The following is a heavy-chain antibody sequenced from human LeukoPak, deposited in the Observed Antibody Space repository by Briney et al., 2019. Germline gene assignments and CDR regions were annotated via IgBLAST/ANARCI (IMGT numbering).Heavy chain of an antibody. CDR1: GFTFGDYA. CDR2: IRSKAYGGTT. D-gene: IGHD3-3*01. V-gene: IGHV3-49*05. CDR3: TRVSHYDFWSGYSIADGY. Sequence: KPGGSLRLSCTASGFTFGDYAMSWFRQAPGKGLEWVGFIRSKAYGGTTEYAASVKGRFTISRDDSKSIAYLQMNSLKTEDTAVYYCTRVSHYDFWSGYSIADGYWDQGTLVTVSS. J-gene: IGHJ4*02.